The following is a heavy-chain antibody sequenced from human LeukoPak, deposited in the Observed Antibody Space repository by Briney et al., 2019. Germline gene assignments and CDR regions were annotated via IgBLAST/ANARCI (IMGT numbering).Heavy chain of an antibody. V-gene: IGHV4-61*02. CDR2: IYTSGST. CDR1: GGSISSDYYS. D-gene: IGHD6-13*01. J-gene: IGHJ6*03. Sequence: TSQTLPLTCTVSGGSISSDYYSWSWIRQPAGKGLEWIGRIYTSGSTNYNPSLKSRVTISVDTSKNHFSLELTSVTAADTAVYYCARSYSSSSVLSYYYFYMDVWGKGTTVTVSS. CDR3: ARSYSSSSVLSYYYFYMDV.